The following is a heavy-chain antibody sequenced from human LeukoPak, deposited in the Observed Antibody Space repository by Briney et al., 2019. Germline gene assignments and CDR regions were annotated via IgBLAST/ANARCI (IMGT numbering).Heavy chain of an antibody. CDR2: INPNSGDT. CDR1: GYSFTGYY. CDR3: ARGGLRVMVYRLYYMDV. D-gene: IGHD2-8*01. V-gene: IGHV1-2*02. J-gene: IGHJ6*03. Sequence: ASVKVSCKASGYSFTGYYMHWVRQAPGQGLEWMGWINPNSGDTKYAQKFQGRVTMTRDTSISTAYTELTRLRSDDTAVHYCARGGLRVMVYRLYYMDVWGKGTTVTVSS.